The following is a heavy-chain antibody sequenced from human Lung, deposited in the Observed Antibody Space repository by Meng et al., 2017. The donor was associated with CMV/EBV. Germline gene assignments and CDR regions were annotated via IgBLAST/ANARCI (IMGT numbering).Heavy chain of an antibody. Sequence: ASVKVSCKASGYTFTGYYMHWVRQAPGQGLEWMGWINPNSGGTNYAQKFQGRVTMTRDTSISTAYMGLSRLRSDDTAVYYCARVFGVVVPLEGCMDVWGQGXTVTVSS. CDR3: ARVFGVVVPLEGCMDV. V-gene: IGHV1-2*02. J-gene: IGHJ6*02. CDR2: INPNSGGT. D-gene: IGHD2-2*01. CDR1: GYTFTGYY.